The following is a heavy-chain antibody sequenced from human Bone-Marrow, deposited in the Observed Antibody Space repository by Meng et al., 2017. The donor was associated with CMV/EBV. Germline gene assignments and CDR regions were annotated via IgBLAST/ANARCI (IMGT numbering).Heavy chain of an antibody. J-gene: IGHJ3*02. CDR1: GFTFSSYW. V-gene: IGHV3-7*01. CDR3: ARDGGLPDAFDI. D-gene: IGHD3-3*01. CDR2: IKQDGSEK. Sequence: GESLKISCAASGFTFSSYWMSWVRQAPGKGLEWVANIKQDGSEKYYVDSVKGRFTISRDNAKNSLYLQMNSLRAEDTAVYYCARDGGLPDAFDIWGQGTMVPVSS.